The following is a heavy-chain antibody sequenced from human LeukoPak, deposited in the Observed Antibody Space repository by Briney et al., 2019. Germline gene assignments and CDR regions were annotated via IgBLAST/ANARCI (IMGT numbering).Heavy chain of an antibody. J-gene: IGHJ4*02. CDR2: MNEDGSEK. CDR3: ARDRGYSDFDY. D-gene: IGHD5-12*01. V-gene: IGHV3-7*01. CDR1: GFGFSNYW. Sequence: GGSLRLSCAASGFGFSNYWMSWVRQAPGKGLEWVANMNEDGSEKNYVDSVKGRFTISRDNAQDSLYLQMNSLRAEDTAVYYCARDRGYSDFDYWGQGTLLTVSS.